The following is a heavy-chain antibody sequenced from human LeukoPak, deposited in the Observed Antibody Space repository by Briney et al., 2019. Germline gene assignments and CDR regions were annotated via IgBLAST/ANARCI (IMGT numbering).Heavy chain of an antibody. D-gene: IGHD2-2*01. CDR2: IIPIFGIA. J-gene: IGHJ6*02. Sequence: SVKVSCKASGGTFSSYAISWVRQAPGQGLEWMGRIIPIFGIAKYAQKFQGRVTITADKSTSTAYMELSSLRSEDTAVYYCARGPRYCSSTSCNYGMDVWGQGTTVTVSS. CDR3: ARGPRYCSSTSCNYGMDV. V-gene: IGHV1-69*04. CDR1: GGTFSSYA.